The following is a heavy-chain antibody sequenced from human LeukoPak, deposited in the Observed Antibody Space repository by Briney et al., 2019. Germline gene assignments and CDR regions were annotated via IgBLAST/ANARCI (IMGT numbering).Heavy chain of an antibody. CDR2: ISSSSSFL. V-gene: IGHV3-21*01. D-gene: IGHD4-11*01. Sequence: GGSLRLSCAASGFIFSSYSMNWVRQAPGKGLEWVSSISSSSSFLYYADSVQGRFTISRDNAKNSLYLQMNSLRAEDTAVYYCARDTVFASDIWGQGTMVTVSS. CDR1: GFIFSSYS. CDR3: ARDTVFASDI. J-gene: IGHJ3*02.